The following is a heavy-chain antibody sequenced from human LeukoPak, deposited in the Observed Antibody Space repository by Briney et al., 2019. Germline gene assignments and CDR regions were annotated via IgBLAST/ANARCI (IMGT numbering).Heavy chain of an antibody. CDR3: ARVITIGQPPYFYYMDV. V-gene: IGHV1-69*13. Sequence: RGSVKVSCKASGGTFSSHGISWLRQAPGQGLELMGGIIPLFGTENYAQTFQGRVTITADGSTSTAYMDLSSLRSEDTAVYYCARVITIGQPPYFYYMDVWGKGTTVTVSS. D-gene: IGHD3-10*01. CDR2: IIPLFGTE. CDR1: GGTFSSHG. J-gene: IGHJ6*03.